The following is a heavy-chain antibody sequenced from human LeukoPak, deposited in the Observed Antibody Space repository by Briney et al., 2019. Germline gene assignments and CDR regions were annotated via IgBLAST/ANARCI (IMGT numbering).Heavy chain of an antibody. V-gene: IGHV4-59*12. Sequence: SETLSLTCTVSGGSISSYYWSWIRQPPGKGLEWIGYIYYSGSTNYNPSLKSRVTISVDTSKNQFSLKLSSVTAADTAVYYCARGGVAIAAAVPWFDPWGQGTLVTVSS. CDR1: GGSISSYY. CDR2: IYYSGST. CDR3: ARGGVAIAAAVPWFDP. J-gene: IGHJ5*02. D-gene: IGHD6-13*01.